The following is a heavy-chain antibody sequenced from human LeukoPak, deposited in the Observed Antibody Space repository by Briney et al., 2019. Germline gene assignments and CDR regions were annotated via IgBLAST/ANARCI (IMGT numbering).Heavy chain of an antibody. CDR1: GFTFSSYG. D-gene: IGHD6-19*01. CDR3: AGGPDSSGWYDFDY. Sequence: GGSLRLSCAASGFTFSSYGMHWVRQAPGKGLEWVAVIWYDGSNKYYADSVKGRFTISRDNSKNTLYLQMNSLRAEDTAVYYCAGGPDSSGWYDFDYWGQGTLVTVSS. J-gene: IGHJ4*02. V-gene: IGHV3-33*01. CDR2: IWYDGSNK.